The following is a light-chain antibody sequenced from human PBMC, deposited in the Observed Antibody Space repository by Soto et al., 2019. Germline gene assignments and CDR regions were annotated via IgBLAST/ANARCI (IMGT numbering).Light chain of an antibody. CDR1: QSVSSTY. V-gene: IGKV3-20*01. Sequence: EIVLTQTPGTLSLSPGVRVALSCRASQSVSSTYLAWYQQKPGQAPRLLIYGASSRATGVPDRFSGSGSGTDFTLTISRLEPEDVAVYCCQQYGSSPALTFGGGTKVEIE. CDR2: GAS. J-gene: IGKJ4*01. CDR3: QQYGSSPALT.